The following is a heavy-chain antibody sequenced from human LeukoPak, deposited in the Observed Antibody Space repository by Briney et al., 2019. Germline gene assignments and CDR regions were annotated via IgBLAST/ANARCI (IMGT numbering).Heavy chain of an antibody. Sequence: GGSLRLSCAASGFTFSNYWMHWVRQAPGKGLEWVSGISWNSGSIGYADSVKGRFTISRDNAKNSLYLQMNSLRAEDMALYYCAKDSSSSWYRGYFDYWGQGTLVTVSS. D-gene: IGHD6-13*01. CDR1: GFTFSNYW. CDR3: AKDSSSSWYRGYFDY. J-gene: IGHJ4*02. V-gene: IGHV3-9*03. CDR2: ISWNSGSI.